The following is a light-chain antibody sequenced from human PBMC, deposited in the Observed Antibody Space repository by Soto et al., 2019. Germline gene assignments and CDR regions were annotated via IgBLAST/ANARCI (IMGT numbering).Light chain of an antibody. J-gene: IGLJ1*01. CDR2: TDN. V-gene: IGLV1-44*01. Sequence: QSVRTQPPSASGTPGQGVTISCPGGSSNIGINTVNWYQQLPGTAPKVLSHTDNERPSGVPDRFSGSKSGTSASLAINGLQSGDEADDYCGAWDESLNGYVFGTGTKVTVL. CDR3: GAWDESLNGYV. CDR1: SSNIGINT.